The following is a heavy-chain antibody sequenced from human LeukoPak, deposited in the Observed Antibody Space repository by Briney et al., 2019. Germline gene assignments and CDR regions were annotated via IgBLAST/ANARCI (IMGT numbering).Heavy chain of an antibody. V-gene: IGHV3-53*01. CDR1: GFTVSSNY. J-gene: IGHJ4*02. CDR3: AREPCSGGSCYSGYFDY. D-gene: IGHD2-15*01. CDR2: IYSGGGT. Sequence: GGSLRLSCAASGFTVSSNYMNWVRQAPGKGLEWVSVIYSGGGTYYADSVKGRFTISRDNSKNTLYLQMNSLRAEDTAVYYCAREPCSGGSCYSGYFDYWGQGTLVTVSS.